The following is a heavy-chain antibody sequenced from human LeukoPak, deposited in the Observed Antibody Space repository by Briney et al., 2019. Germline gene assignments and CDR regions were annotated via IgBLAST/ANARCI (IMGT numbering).Heavy chain of an antibody. CDR3: ARRPAGPQHPFDY. V-gene: IGHV5-51*01. Sequence: GESLRISCKGSGYSFTSYWIGWVRQMPGKGLEWMGIIYPGDSDTRYSPSFQGQVTVSADKSISTAYLQWSSLKASDTAMYYCARRPAGPQHPFDYWGQGTLVTVSS. CDR1: GYSFTSYW. CDR2: IYPGDSDT. J-gene: IGHJ4*02.